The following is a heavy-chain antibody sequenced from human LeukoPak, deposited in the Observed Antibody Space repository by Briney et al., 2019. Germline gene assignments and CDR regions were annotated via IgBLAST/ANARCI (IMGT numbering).Heavy chain of an antibody. J-gene: IGHJ4*02. V-gene: IGHV3-74*01. CDR1: GFTFSSYA. D-gene: IGHD6-13*01. CDR2: IVSDGSST. CDR3: AREAPRIAAAGLFDY. Sequence: GGSLRLSCAASGFTFSSYAMSWVRQAPGEGLEWVSRIVSDGSSTSNADSVKGRFTISRDNAKNPLYLQMNSLRAEDTAVYYCAREAPRIAAAGLFDYWGQGTLVTVSS.